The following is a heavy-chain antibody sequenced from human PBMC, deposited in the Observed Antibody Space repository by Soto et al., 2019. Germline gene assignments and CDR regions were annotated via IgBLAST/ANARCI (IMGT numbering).Heavy chain of an antibody. CDR2: INAGNGNT. Sequence: VKVSCKASGYTFTSYAMHWVRQAPGQRLEWMGWINAGNGNTKYSQKFKGRVTITRDTSASTAYMELSSLRSEDTAVYYCARGYSSSWYYWFDPWGQGTLVTVSS. V-gene: IGHV1-3*01. D-gene: IGHD6-13*01. CDR3: ARGYSSSWYYWFDP. J-gene: IGHJ5*02. CDR1: GYTFTSYA.